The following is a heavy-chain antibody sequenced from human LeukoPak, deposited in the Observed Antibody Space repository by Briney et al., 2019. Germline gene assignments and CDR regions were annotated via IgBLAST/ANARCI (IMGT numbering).Heavy chain of an antibody. J-gene: IGHJ4*02. CDR1: GFTFSSYS. Sequence: PGGSLRLSCAASGFTFSSYSMNWVRQAPAKGLEWVSSISSSSSYIYYADSVKGRFTISRDNAKNSLYLQMNSLRAEDTAVYYCARDYDYGDGLFDYWGQGTLVTVSS. CDR2: ISSSSSYI. D-gene: IGHD4-17*01. CDR3: ARDYDYGDGLFDY. V-gene: IGHV3-21*01.